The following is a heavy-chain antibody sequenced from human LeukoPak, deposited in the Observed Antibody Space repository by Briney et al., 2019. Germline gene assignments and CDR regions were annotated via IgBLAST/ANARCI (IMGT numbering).Heavy chain of an antibody. Sequence: ASVKISCKGSGYSFTSYWIGWVRQMPGKGLEWMGIIYPGDSDTRYSPSFQGQVTISADKSISTAYLQWSSLKASDTAMYYCARQESLYSSGNYWGQGTLVTVSS. CDR2: IYPGDSDT. CDR3: ARQESLYSSGNY. V-gene: IGHV5-51*01. D-gene: IGHD6-19*01. J-gene: IGHJ4*02. CDR1: GYSFTSYW.